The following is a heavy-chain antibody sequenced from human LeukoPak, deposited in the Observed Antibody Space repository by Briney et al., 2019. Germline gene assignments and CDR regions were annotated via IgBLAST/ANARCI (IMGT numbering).Heavy chain of an antibody. CDR1: GFTFSSYA. CDR3: AREGARGDDLAEAFDI. Sequence: PGGSLRLSCSASGFTFSSYAMHWVRQAPGKGLEYVSAISSNGGSTYYADSVKGRFTISRDNAKNSLYLQMNSLRVEDTAVYYCAREGARGDDLAEAFDIWGQGTMVTVSS. CDR2: ISSNGGST. J-gene: IGHJ3*02. D-gene: IGHD3-3*01. V-gene: IGHV3-64*04.